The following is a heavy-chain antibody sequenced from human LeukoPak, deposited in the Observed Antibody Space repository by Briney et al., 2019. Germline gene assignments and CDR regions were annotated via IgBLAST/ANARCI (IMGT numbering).Heavy chain of an antibody. CDR2: ISWNSGSI. CDR3: AKDSSGYYYSGFDY. Sequence: GRSLRLSCAASGFTFDDYAMHWVRQAPGKGLEWVSGISWNSGSIGYADSVKGRFTISRDNAKNSLYLQMNSLRAEDMALYYCAKDSSGYYYSGFDYWGQGTLVTVSS. J-gene: IGHJ4*02. V-gene: IGHV3-9*03. CDR1: GFTFDDYA. D-gene: IGHD3-22*01.